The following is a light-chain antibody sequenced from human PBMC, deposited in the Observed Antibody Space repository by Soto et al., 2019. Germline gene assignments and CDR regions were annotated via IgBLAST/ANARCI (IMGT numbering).Light chain of an antibody. J-gene: IGLJ3*02. CDR2: EVN. CDR3: SSSAGIYHYLV. V-gene: IGLV2-8*01. CDR1: SSDLGGYNY. Sequence: QSALTQPPSASGSPGQSVTISCTGTSSDLGGYNYVSWYQQHPGKAPRLMIYEVNKRPSGVPDRFSGYKSGYTASLTVSGLQTEDEAFYYCSSSAGIYHYLVFGGGTKVTVL.